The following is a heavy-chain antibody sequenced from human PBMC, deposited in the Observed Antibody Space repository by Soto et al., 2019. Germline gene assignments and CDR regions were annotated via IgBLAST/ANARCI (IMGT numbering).Heavy chain of an antibody. J-gene: IGHJ5*02. D-gene: IGHD1-26*01. CDR1: RDTFTSYY. V-gene: IGHV1-46*01. Sequence: ASVKVSCKAPRDTFTSYYINWVRQAPGQGLEWMGVINPHGGSTAYAQKFKGRVTLTRDTSAGTVYMEVSSLTSEDTAMYYCARSSGGNFGIIIEGTNWFAPCGQRTLVTVSS. CDR3: ARSSGGNFGIIIEGTNWFAP. CDR2: INPHGGST.